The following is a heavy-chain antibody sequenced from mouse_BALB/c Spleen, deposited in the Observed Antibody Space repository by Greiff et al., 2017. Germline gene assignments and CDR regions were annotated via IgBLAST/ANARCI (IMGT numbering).Heavy chain of an antibody. D-gene: IGHD2-1*01. J-gene: IGHJ4*01. Sequence: EVKLVESGPGLVKPSQSLSLTCTVTGYSITSDYAWNWIRQFPGNKLEWMGYISYSGSTSYNPSLKSRISITRDTSKNQFFLQLNSVTTEDTATYYCARSTRGAMDYWGQGTSVTVSS. CDR1: GYSITSDYA. CDR2: ISYSGST. CDR3: ARSTRGAMDY. V-gene: IGHV3-2*02.